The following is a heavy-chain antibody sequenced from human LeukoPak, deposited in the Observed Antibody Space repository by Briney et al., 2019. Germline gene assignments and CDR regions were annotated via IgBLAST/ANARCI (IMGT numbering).Heavy chain of an antibody. Sequence: ASVTVSCKASGGTFSSYAISWVRQAPGQGLEWMGGIIPIFGTANYAQKFQGRVTITADESTSTAYMQLSSLRSEDTAVYYCASGYYYDSSGPGGYFDYWGQGTLVTVSS. V-gene: IGHV1-69*13. CDR1: GGTFSSYA. J-gene: IGHJ4*02. D-gene: IGHD3-22*01. CDR3: ASGYYYDSSGPGGYFDY. CDR2: IIPIFGTA.